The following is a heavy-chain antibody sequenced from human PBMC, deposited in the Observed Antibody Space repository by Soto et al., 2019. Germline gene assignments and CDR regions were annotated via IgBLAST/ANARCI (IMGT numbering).Heavy chain of an antibody. J-gene: IGHJ4*02. CDR2: ISPYNGNT. CDR3: ASVIAVGYYFDY. V-gene: IGHV1-18*04. D-gene: IGHD6-19*01. CDR1: GYTFTGYY. Sequence: ASVKVSCKASGYTFTGYYMHWVRQAPGQGLEWMGWISPYNGNTNYAQKLQGRVTMTTDTSTSTAYMELRSLRSDDTAVYYCASVIAVGYYFDYWVQGTLVTVSS.